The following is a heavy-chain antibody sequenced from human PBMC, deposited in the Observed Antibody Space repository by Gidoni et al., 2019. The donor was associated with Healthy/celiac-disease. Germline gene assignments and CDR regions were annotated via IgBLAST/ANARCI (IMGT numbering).Heavy chain of an antibody. Sequence: QVQLVQSGAEVKKPGASVKVSCKASGYTFPSYGISWVRQAPGQGLEWMGWISAYNGNTNYAQKLQGRVTMTTDTSTSTAYMGLRSLRSDDTAVYYCARFSNTVTLLYYYYYMDVWGKGTTVTVSS. CDR2: ISAYNGNT. D-gene: IGHD4-17*01. CDR3: ARFSNTVTLLYYYYYMDV. J-gene: IGHJ6*03. CDR1: GYTFPSYG. V-gene: IGHV1-18*04.